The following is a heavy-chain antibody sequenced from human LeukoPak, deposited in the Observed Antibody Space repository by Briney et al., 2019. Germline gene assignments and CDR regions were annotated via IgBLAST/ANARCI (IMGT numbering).Heavy chain of an antibody. V-gene: IGHV4-59*11. D-gene: IGHD6-13*01. CDR2: IYSGGST. J-gene: IGHJ4*02. CDR3: ATRPGGSTWYGVFDY. Sequence: PSETLSLTCTFSGTSISSHYWSWIRQPPGKGMEWIGYIYSGGSTNCNPSLKSRVTMSVDTSKNQFSLTLTSVTAADTALYFCATRPGGSTWYGVFDYWSPGTLVTVS. CDR1: GTSISSHY.